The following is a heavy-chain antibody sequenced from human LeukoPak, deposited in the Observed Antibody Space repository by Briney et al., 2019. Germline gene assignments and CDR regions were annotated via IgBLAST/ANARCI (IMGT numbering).Heavy chain of an antibody. Sequence: GGSLRLSCSASGFTFSSYAMHWVRQAPGKGLEYASAISSNGGSTYYADSVKGRFTISRDNSKNTLYLQMSSLRAEDTAVYYCVKGGYGDLLFDYWGQGTQVTVSS. J-gene: IGHJ4*02. D-gene: IGHD4-17*01. V-gene: IGHV3-64D*06. CDR1: GFTFSSYA. CDR2: ISSNGGST. CDR3: VKGGYGDLLFDY.